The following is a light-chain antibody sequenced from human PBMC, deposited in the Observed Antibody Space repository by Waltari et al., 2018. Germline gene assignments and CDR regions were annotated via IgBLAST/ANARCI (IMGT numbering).Light chain of an antibody. V-gene: IGKV1-39*01. CDR1: QSICTA. CDR3: HQSYKAPQT. CDR2: AAS. Sequence: DIQMTQSPSSLSASVGDRVTITCRASQSICTALSWYLQKPGKAPKLLIYAASLLQDGVPSRFRGSGSGTDFTLTISNLQPEDFATYFCHQSYKAPQTFGGGTRLEIK. J-gene: IGKJ4*01.